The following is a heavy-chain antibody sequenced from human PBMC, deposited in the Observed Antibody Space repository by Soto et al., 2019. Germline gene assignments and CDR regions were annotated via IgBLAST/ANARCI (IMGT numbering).Heavy chain of an antibody. J-gene: IGHJ4*02. CDR2: ISGSGGST. Sequence: GSLRLSCAASGFNFSSYAMSWVRQDQGKGLEWVSAISGSGGSTYYADSVKGRFTISRDNSKNTLYLQMNSLRAEDTAVYYCAKYSSGWYFYFDTWAQGPLVTVSS. CDR3: AKYSSGWYFYFDT. V-gene: IGHV3-23*01. D-gene: IGHD6-19*01. CDR1: GFNFSSYA.